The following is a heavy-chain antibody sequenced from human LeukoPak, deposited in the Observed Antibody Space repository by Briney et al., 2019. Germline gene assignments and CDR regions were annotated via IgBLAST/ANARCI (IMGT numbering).Heavy chain of an antibody. CDR1: GFTVSSNY. CDR2: IYSGGST. CDR3: VVRIIVEHMDY. J-gene: IGHJ4*02. D-gene: IGHD4-23*01. V-gene: IGHV3-66*01. Sequence: GGSLRLSCAASGFTVSSNYMSWVRQAPGKGLEWVSVIYSGGSTYYADSVKGRFTISRDNSKNTLYLQMNSLRAEDTAVYYCVVRIIVEHMDYWGQGTLVTVSS.